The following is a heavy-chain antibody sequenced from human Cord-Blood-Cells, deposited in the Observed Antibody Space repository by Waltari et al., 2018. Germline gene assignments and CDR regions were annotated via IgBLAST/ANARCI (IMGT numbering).Heavy chain of an antibody. D-gene: IGHD3-3*01. CDR2: INHSGST. J-gene: IGHJ4*02. CDR1: GGSFSGYY. Sequence: QVQLQQWGAGLLKPSETLSLTCAVYGGSFSGYYWSWIRQPPGKGLEWIGEINHSGSTNYNPSLKRRVTISVDTSKNQFSLKLSSVTAADTAVYYCARPSDRGDDFWSGYYDYWGQGTLVTVSS. V-gene: IGHV4-34*01. CDR3: ARPSDRGDDFWSGYYDY.